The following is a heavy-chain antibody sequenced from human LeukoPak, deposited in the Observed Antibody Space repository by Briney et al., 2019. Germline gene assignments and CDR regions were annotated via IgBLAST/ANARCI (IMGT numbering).Heavy chain of an antibody. CDR2: IYPGDSDT. D-gene: IGHD3-9*01. V-gene: IGHV5-51*01. CDR3: ARHGDSNVLRYFDWDAFDI. J-gene: IGHJ3*02. CDR1: GYSFTSYW. Sequence: GESLKISCKGSGYSFTSYWIGWVRQMPGKGLEWMGIIYPGDSDTRYSPSFQGQVTISADKSISTAYLQWSSLKASDTAMYYCARHGDSNVLRYFDWDAFDIWGQGTMVTVSS.